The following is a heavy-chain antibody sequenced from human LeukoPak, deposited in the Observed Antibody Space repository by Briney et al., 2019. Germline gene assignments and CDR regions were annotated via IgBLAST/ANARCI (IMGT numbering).Heavy chain of an antibody. J-gene: IGHJ3*02. V-gene: IGHV3-66*04. CDR2: VYSDGNT. CDR1: GFTVTSDY. CDR3: ARRSILNAFDI. Sequence: GGPLRLSCAASGFTVTSDYMSWVRQAPGKGLEGVSVVYSDGNTYYADSVKGRFTISRDNSENKLFLQMNSLRAEDTAVYYCARRSILNAFDIWGQGTMVTVSS. D-gene: IGHD2-21*01.